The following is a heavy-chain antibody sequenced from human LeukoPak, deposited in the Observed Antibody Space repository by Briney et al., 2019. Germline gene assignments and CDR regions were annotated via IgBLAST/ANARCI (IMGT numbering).Heavy chain of an antibody. V-gene: IGHV4-61*01. Sequence: SSETLSLTCTVSGGSVSSGSDYWTWIRQPPGKGPEWIGHIYYSGSTNYNPSLKSRVTISVNTSKNQFSLKLKSVTAADTAVYYCAREGSRTPFDFWGQGTLVTVSS. CDR1: GGSVSSGSDY. CDR2: IYYSGST. CDR3: AREGSRTPFDF. J-gene: IGHJ4*02. D-gene: IGHD1/OR15-1a*01.